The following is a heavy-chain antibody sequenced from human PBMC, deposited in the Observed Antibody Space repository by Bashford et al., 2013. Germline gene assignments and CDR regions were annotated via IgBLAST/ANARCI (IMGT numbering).Heavy chain of an antibody. J-gene: IGHJ3*01. V-gene: IGHV3-53*01. CDR1: GFTVRSNY. CDR2: LYSGGAT. Sequence: GGSLRLSCAASGFTVRSNYMSWVRQAPGKGLEWVSVLYSGGATYYADSVKGRFTISRDNSNNTLYLQMNSLRAEDTAVYYCARGSYSSLWGQGTMVTVSS. CDR3: ARGSYSSL. D-gene: IGHD6-13*01.